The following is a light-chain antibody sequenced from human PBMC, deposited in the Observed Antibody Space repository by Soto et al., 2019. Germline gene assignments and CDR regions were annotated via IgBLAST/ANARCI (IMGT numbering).Light chain of an antibody. CDR1: QVINNW. CDR2: AAS. V-gene: IGKV1-12*02. Sequence: DIQMTQSPSSVSASVGDRVTITCRASQVINNWLVWYQQKPGKAPNLLIYAASTLQSGVPSRFSGSGSGTDFTLTISSLQPEDFATYYCQQANSFPFTFGPGTKVDIK. CDR3: QQANSFPFT. J-gene: IGKJ3*01.